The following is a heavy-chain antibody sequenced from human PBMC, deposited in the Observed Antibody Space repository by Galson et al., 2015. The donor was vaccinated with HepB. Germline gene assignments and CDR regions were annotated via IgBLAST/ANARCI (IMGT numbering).Heavy chain of an antibody. D-gene: IGHD2-8*02. V-gene: IGHV3-74*01. J-gene: IGHJ6*03. CDR2: INSDGSST. Sequence: SLRLSCAASGFTFSSYWMHWVRQAPGKGLVWVSRINSDGSSTSYADSVKGRFTISRDNAKNTLYLQMNSLRAEDTAVYYCARVPNTGGWITNYYYYMDVWGKGTTVTVSS. CDR3: ARVPNTGGWITNYYYYMDV. CDR1: GFTFSSYW.